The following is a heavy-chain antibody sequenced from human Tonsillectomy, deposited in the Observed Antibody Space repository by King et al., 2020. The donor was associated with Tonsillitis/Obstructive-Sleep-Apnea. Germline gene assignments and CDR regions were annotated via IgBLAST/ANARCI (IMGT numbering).Heavy chain of an antibody. J-gene: IGHJ6*03. V-gene: IGHV4-34*01. CDR2: INHSGST. CDR1: GGSFSGXY. D-gene: IGHD5-18*01. CDR3: AILGXXXIPXQRYYYYYYMDV. Sequence: VQLQQWGAGLLKPSETLSLTCAVYGGSFSGXYWSWIRQPPGKGLEWIGEINHSGSTNYNPSLKSRVTISVDTSKNQFSLKLSSVTAADTAVYYCAILGXXXIPXQRYYYYYYMDVWGKGTTVTVS.